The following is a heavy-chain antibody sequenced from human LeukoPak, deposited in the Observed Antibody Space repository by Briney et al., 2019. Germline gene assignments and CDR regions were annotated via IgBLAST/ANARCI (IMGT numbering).Heavy chain of an antibody. J-gene: IGHJ6*03. CDR3: ARTPYSSSWYGLGNYYYMDV. V-gene: IGHV3-21*01. Sequence: PGGSLRLSCAASGFTFSSYSMNWVRQAPGKGLEWVSSISSSSSYIYYADSVKGRFTISRDNAKNSLYLQMNSLRAEDTAVYYCARTPYSSSWYGLGNYYYMDVWGKGTTVTVSS. CDR2: ISSSSSYI. CDR1: GFTFSSYS. D-gene: IGHD6-13*01.